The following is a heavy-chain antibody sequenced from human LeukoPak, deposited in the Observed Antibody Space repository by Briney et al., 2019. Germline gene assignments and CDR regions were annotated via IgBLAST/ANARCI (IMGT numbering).Heavy chain of an antibody. CDR3: AIPYYDRTGYSLPQAFDI. D-gene: IGHD3-22*01. CDR1: GYRFTNCW. CDR2: MSPGDSDT. V-gene: IGHV5-51*01. J-gene: IGHJ3*02. Sequence: PGESLKISCKVSGYRFTNCWIGWVRQMPGRGLEWMGIMSPGDSDTWYSPSFEGQVTISADRSISTAYLQWSSLKASDTAMYYCAIPYYDRTGYSLPQAFDIWGQGTMVTVSS.